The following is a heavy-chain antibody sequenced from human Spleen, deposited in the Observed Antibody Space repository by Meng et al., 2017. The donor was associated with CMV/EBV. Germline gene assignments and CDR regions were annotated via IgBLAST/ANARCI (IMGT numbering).Heavy chain of an antibody. CDR3: ARQAPMVRGVIGPRYYYYGMDV. J-gene: IGHJ6*02. CDR2: IYYSGST. V-gene: IGHV4-59*08. CDR1: GGSISSYY. D-gene: IGHD3-10*01. Sequence: SETLSLTCTVSGGSISSYYWSWIRQPPGKGLGWIGYIYYSGSTNYNPSLKSRVTISVDTSKNQFSLKLSSVTAADTAVYYCARQAPMVRGVIGPRYYYYGMDVWGQGTTVTVSS.